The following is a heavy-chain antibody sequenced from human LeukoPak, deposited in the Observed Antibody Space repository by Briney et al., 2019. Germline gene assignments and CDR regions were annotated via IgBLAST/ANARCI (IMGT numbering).Heavy chain of an antibody. D-gene: IGHD3-22*01. Sequence: GGSLRLSCAASGFTVSGYSMSWVRQAPGKGLEWVSAISGSGSCTDYADSVKGRFTISKDNSKNTLYMRMSSLKAEDTAVYYCAKRRYDSSGHFDSWGQGTLVTVSS. CDR1: GFTVSGYS. V-gene: IGHV3-23*01. CDR2: ISGSGSCT. J-gene: IGHJ4*02. CDR3: AKRRYDSSGHFDS.